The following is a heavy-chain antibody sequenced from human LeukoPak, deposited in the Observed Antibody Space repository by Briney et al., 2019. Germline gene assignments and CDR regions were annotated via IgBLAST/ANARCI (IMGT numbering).Heavy chain of an antibody. CDR2: INPSGGST. Sequence: ASVKVSCKASGYTFTRYYMHWVRQAPGQGLEWMGMINPSGGSTSSAQKFQGRVIMTCDTSTSTFYMDLSSLTSDDTAVYFCARDHYYDPNGNYFDYWGQGTLVTVSS. D-gene: IGHD3-22*01. CDR1: GYTFTRYY. V-gene: IGHV1-46*01. CDR3: ARDHYYDPNGNYFDY. J-gene: IGHJ4*02.